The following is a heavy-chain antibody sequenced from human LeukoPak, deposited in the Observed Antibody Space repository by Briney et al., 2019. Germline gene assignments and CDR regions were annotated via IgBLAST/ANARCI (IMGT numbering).Heavy chain of an antibody. CDR3: ARRRIYYHFDY. V-gene: IGHV4-59*08. D-gene: IGHD3-22*01. Sequence: PSETLSLTCTVSGGSIISYYWTWIRQPPGKGLEWIGYILHSGSTKYNPSLKSRVTISVDTSKNQFSLKLTSITAADTAVYYCARRRIYYHFDYWGQGTLVTVSS. CDR1: GGSIISYY. J-gene: IGHJ4*02. CDR2: ILHSGST.